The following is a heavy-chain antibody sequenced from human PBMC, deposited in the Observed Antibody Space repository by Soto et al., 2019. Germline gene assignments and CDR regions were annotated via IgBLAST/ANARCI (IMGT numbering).Heavy chain of an antibody. D-gene: IGHD3-10*01. CDR3: ARESLWFGELLSYFEN. CDR1: GYTFTRYA. CDR2: INGGSGNT. Sequence: ASVKVSCKASGYTFTRYAVHWVRQAPGQRLEWLAWINGGSGNTKYSQKFQDRVTITRDTSASTVYMELSSLRYEDTAVYYCARESLWFGELLSYFENWGQGTLVTVFS. J-gene: IGHJ4*02. V-gene: IGHV1-3*01.